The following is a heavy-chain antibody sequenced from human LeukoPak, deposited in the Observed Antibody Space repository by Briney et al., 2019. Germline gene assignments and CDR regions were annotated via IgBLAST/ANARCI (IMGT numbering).Heavy chain of an antibody. Sequence: GGSLRLSCAASGFTLSGYSMNWVRQAPGKGLEWVSSISSSSSYIYYADSVKGRFTISRDDAKNSLYLQMNSLRAEDTAVYYCARDAVKYSSSPNDYWGQGTLVTVSS. CDR1: GFTLSGYS. V-gene: IGHV3-21*01. J-gene: IGHJ4*02. CDR3: ARDAVKYSSSPNDY. CDR2: ISSSSSYI. D-gene: IGHD6-6*01.